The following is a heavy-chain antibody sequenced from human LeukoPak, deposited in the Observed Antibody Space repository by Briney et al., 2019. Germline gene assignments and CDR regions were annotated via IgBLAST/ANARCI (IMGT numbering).Heavy chain of an antibody. CDR3: AKGVSTRPLYYFDS. J-gene: IGHJ4*02. V-gene: IGHV3-23*01. D-gene: IGHD6-6*01. CDR2: ISTSGAST. Sequence: GRSLRLSCAASGFTFDDYAMTWVRQAPGKGLEWVSVISTSGASTYSADSVKGRFTISRDNSKNTLYLQMNTLRVEDTAVYYCAKGVSTRPLYYFDSWGQGTLVTVSS. CDR1: GFTFDDYA.